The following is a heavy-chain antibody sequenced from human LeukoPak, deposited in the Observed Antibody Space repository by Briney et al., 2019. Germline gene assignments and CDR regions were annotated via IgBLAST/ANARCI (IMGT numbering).Heavy chain of an antibody. CDR1: GGSISSGSYY. J-gene: IGHJ4*02. D-gene: IGHD2-21*02. V-gene: IGHV4-39*07. CDR2: INHSGST. CDR3: ARREYCGGDCSPVDY. Sequence: SETLSLTCTVSGGSISSGSYYWSWIRQPPGKGLEWIGEINHSGSTNYNPSLKSRVTISVDTSKNQFSLKLSSVTAADTAVYYCARREYCGGDCSPVDYWGQGTLVTVSS.